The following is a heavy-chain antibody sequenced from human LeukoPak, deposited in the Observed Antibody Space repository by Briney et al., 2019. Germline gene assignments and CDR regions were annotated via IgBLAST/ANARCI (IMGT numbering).Heavy chain of an antibody. CDR3: ARLPVEVASHWFDP. V-gene: IGHV4-59*08. CDR1: GGSISTYY. CDR2: LYYSGNT. Sequence: SETLSLTCTVSGGSISTYYWSWIRQPPGKGLEWIGYLYYSGNTNYNPSLKSRVSISVDTSKNHFSLKLSSVTAADTAIYYCARLPVEVASHWFDPWGQGTLVTVSS. J-gene: IGHJ5*02. D-gene: IGHD6-19*01.